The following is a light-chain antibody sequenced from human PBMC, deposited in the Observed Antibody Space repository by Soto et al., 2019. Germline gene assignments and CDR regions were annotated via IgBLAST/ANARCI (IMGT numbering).Light chain of an antibody. CDR2: LGS. J-gene: IGKJ1*01. CDR3: MPALQPPT. V-gene: IGKV2-28*01. Sequence: DIVMTKSPLSLPVTPGEPASISCRSSQSLLHSNGYNYLDWYLQKPGQSPQLLIYLGSNRASGVPDRFSGSASGTDFTLKISREEAEDVVVYYCMPALQPPTFGQGTKVEIK. CDR1: QSLLHSNGYNY.